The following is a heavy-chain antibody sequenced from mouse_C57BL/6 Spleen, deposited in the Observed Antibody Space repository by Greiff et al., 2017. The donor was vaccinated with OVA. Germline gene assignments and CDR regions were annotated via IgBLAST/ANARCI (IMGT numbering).Heavy chain of an antibody. CDR1: GFSLSTSGMG. CDR3: AGALYYDYYYAMDY. J-gene: IGHJ4*01. D-gene: IGHD2-4*01. Sequence: QVTLKVSGPGILQSSQTLSLTCSFSGFSLSTSGMGVSWIRQPSGKGLEWLAHIYWDDDKRYNPSLKSPLTSSKETSRNQVFLKITSADTADTATYYGAGALYYDYYYAMDYWGQGTSVTVSS. CDR2: IYWDDDK. V-gene: IGHV8-12*01.